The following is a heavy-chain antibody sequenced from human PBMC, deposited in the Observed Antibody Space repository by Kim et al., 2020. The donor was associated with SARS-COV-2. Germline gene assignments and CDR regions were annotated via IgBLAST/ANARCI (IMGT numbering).Heavy chain of an antibody. D-gene: IGHD4-17*01. V-gene: IGHV1-46*01. Sequence: SYAPKFQGRVTMTRDTATSTVYMELGSLRSEDTAVYYCARGVYGDYGIDYWGQGTLVTVSS. CDR3: ARGVYGDYGIDY. J-gene: IGHJ4*02.